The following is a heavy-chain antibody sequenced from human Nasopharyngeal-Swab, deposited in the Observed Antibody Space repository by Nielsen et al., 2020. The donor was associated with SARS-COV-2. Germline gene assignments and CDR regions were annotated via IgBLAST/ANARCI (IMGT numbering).Heavy chain of an antibody. Sequence: GGSLRLSCAVSGFTFSDYYMSWIRQAPGKGLEWVSYISSSSGYTNYADSVKGRFTISRDNAKNSLYLQMNSLRAEDTAVYYCARGTATGWFDPWGQGTLVTVSS. D-gene: IGHD4-17*01. CDR1: GFTFSDYY. CDR3: ARGTATGWFDP. V-gene: IGHV3-11*05. J-gene: IGHJ5*02. CDR2: ISSSSGYT.